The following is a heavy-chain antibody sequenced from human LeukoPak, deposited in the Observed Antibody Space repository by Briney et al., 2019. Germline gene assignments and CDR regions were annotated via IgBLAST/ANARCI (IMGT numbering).Heavy chain of an antibody. CDR1: GYTFTSYG. CDR3: ARDGVFRFGVGDVYYYYMDV. CDR2: VNPNSGDT. V-gene: IGHV1-2*02. Sequence: ASVKVSCKASGYTFTSYGISWVRQAPGQGLEWMGWVNPNSGDTKYAQKFQGRVTMTRDTSNNTVYMDLTRLIFDDTAMYYCARDGVFRFGVGDVYYYYMDVWGKGTTVIISS. J-gene: IGHJ6*03. D-gene: IGHD2-21*02.